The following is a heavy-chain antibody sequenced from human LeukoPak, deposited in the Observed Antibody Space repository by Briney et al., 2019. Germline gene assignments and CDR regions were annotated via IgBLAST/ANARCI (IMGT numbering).Heavy chain of an antibody. Sequence: SETLSLTCTVSGGSVSSGSYYWSWIRQPPGKGLEWIGYIYYSGSTNYNPSLKSRVTISVDTSKNQLSLKLSSVTAADTAVYYCARIEDYGGNSVNYWGQGTLVTVSS. CDR1: GGSVSSGSYY. V-gene: IGHV4-61*01. CDR2: IYYSGST. J-gene: IGHJ4*02. D-gene: IGHD4-23*01. CDR3: ARIEDYGGNSVNY.